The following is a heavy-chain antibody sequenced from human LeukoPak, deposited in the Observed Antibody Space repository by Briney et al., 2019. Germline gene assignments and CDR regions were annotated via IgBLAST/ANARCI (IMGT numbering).Heavy chain of an antibody. CDR2: INHSGST. D-gene: IGHD1-14*01. CDR3: ARGDRYNWFDP. V-gene: IGHV4-34*01. J-gene: IGHJ5*02. Sequence: SETLSLTCAVYGGSFSGYYWSWIRQPPGKGLEWIGGINHSGSTNYNPSLKSRVTISVDTSKNQFSLKLSSVTAADTAVYYCARGDRYNWFDPWGQGTLVTVSS. CDR1: GGSFSGYY.